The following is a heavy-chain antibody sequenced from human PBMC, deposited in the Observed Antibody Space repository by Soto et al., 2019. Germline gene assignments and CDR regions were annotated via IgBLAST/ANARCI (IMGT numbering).Heavy chain of an antibody. CDR2: IKSKTDGGTT. D-gene: IGHD2-2*01. J-gene: IGHJ6*02. V-gene: IGHV3-15*07. CDR3: TTDDLGRIVPYYYYGMDV. CDR1: GFTFSNAW. Sequence: GGSLRLSCAASGFTFSNAWMNWVRQAPGKGLEWVGRIKSKTDGGTTDYAAPVKGRFTISRDDSKNTLYLQMNSLKTEDTAVYYCTTDDLGRIVPYYYYGMDVWGQGTTVTVSS.